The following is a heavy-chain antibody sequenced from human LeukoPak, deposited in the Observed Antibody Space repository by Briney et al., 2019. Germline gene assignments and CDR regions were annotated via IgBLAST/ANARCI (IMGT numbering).Heavy chain of an antibody. CDR1: GFAFSSYA. Sequence: PGGSLRLSCAASGFAFSSYAMSWVRQAPGKGLEWVSAISGSGGSTYYADSVKGRFTISRDNSKNTLYLQMNSLRAEDTVVYYCAKSRGWSGYYFDYWGQGTLVTVSS. J-gene: IGHJ4*02. CDR2: ISGSGGST. CDR3: AKSRGWSGYYFDY. D-gene: IGHD6-19*01. V-gene: IGHV3-23*01.